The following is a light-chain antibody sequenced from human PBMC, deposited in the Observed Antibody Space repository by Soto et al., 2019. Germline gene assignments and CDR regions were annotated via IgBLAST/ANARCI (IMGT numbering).Light chain of an antibody. V-gene: IGLV2-14*01. CDR1: SSDVAAYNY. CDR2: DVS. J-gene: IGLJ2*01. CDR3: SSYAGNNTPVL. Sequence: QSALTQPASVSGSPGQSITISCTGTSSDVAAYNYVSWYQQYPGKAPKLIIYDVSNRPSGVSNRFSGSKSGNTASLTISGLQAEDEADYYCSSYAGNNTPVLFGGGTQLTVL.